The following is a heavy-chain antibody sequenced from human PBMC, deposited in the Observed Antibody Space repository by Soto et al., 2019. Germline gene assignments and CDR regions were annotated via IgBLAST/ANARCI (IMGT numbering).Heavy chain of an antibody. CDR3: AKDQILTAVAGYNDAFDI. Sequence: GGSLRLSCAASGFTFSSYAMSWVRQAPGKGLEWVSAISGSGGSTYYADSVKGRFTISRDNSKNTLYLQMNSLRAEDTTVYYCAKDQILTAVAGYNDAFDIWGQGTMVTVSS. V-gene: IGHV3-23*01. CDR1: GFTFSSYA. CDR2: ISGSGGST. J-gene: IGHJ3*02. D-gene: IGHD6-19*01.